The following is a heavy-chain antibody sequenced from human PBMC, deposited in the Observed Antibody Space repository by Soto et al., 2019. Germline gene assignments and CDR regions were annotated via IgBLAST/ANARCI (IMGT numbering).Heavy chain of an antibody. CDR2: ISGSGGST. V-gene: IGHV3-23*01. CDR3: AKDLRGAVAGYFDY. J-gene: IGHJ4*02. CDR1: AFTFSSYA. Sequence: GGSLRLSCAASAFTFSSYAMSWVRQAPGKGLEWVSAISGSGGSTYYADSVKGRFTISRDNSKNTLYLQMNSLRAEDTAVYYCAKDLRGAVAGYFDYWGQGTLVTVS. D-gene: IGHD6-19*01.